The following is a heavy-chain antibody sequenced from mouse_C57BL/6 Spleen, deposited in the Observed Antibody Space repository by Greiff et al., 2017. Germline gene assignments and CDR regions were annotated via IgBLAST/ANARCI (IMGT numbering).Heavy chain of an antibody. Sequence: EVQLVESGPGLVKPSQSLSLTCSVTGYSITSGYYWNWIRQFPGNKLEWMGYISYDGSNNYNPSLKNRISITRDTSKNQFFLKLNSVTTEDTATYYCARGAGNFDYWGQGTTLTVSS. CDR3: ARGAGNFDY. J-gene: IGHJ2*01. CDR2: ISYDGSN. V-gene: IGHV3-6*01. CDR1: GYSITSGYY.